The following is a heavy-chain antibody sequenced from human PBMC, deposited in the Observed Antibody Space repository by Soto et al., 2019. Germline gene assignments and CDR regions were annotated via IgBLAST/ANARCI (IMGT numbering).Heavy chain of an antibody. Sequence: GGSLRLSCAASGFTFSSYAMSWVRQAPGKGLEWVSAISGSGGSTYYADSVKGRFTISRDNSKNKLYLQMNSLRAEDTAVYYCAKDVDYGDYYFDYWGQGTLVTVSS. CDR2: ISGSGGST. D-gene: IGHD4-17*01. CDR3: AKDVDYGDYYFDY. J-gene: IGHJ4*02. V-gene: IGHV3-23*01. CDR1: GFTFSSYA.